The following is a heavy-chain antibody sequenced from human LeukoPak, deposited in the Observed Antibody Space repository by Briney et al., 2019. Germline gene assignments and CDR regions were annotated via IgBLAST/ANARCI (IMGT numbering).Heavy chain of an antibody. CDR1: GFTFSSYA. J-gene: IGHJ4*02. D-gene: IGHD3-22*01. V-gene: IGHV3-23*01. CDR3: AKSPATMIVVVILFDY. CDR2: ISGSGGST. Sequence: GGSLRLSCAASGFTFSSYAMSWVRQAPGKGLEWVSAISGSGGSTYYADSVKGRFTISRDNSKNTLYLQMNSLRAEDTAVYYCAKSPATMIVVVILFDYWGQGTLVTVSS.